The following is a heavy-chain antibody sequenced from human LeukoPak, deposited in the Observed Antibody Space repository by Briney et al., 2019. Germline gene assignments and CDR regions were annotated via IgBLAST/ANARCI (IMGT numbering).Heavy chain of an antibody. CDR3: AKDSAGYYYAFDI. CDR2: IWYDGSNK. Sequence: GGSLRLSRAASGFTFSSYGMHWVRQAPGKGLEWVAVIWYDGSNKYYADSVKGRFTISRDNSKNTLYLQMNSLRAEDTAVYYCAKDSAGYYYAFDIWGQGTMVTVSS. D-gene: IGHD3-22*01. CDR1: GFTFSSYG. J-gene: IGHJ3*02. V-gene: IGHV3-33*06.